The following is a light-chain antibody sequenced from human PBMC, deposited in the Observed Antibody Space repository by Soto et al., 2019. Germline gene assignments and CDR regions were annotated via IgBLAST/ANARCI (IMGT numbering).Light chain of an antibody. Sequence: EFVLTQSPGTLSLSPGERATLSCRASKSVSATYLAWYQQKHGKAPRLLIYDASSRATGVADRFSGSGSVTDFTITIRRLEPADFEVYYCQHYFTSPLTFGGGTTGAIK. CDR3: QHYFTSPLT. CDR1: KSVSATY. V-gene: IGKV3-20*01. CDR2: DAS. J-gene: IGKJ4*01.